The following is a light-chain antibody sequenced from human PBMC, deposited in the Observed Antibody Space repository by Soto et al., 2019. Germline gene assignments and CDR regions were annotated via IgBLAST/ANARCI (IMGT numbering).Light chain of an antibody. V-gene: IGKV1-27*01. Sequence: DIQMTQSPSSLSASVGDRVAITCRASQGISNYLAWYQQKPGKVPKLLIYAASTLQSGVPSRFSGSGSGTAFTLTISSLQPEDVANNYCQNYSIVPFTFGPGTNVHIK. CDR1: QGISNY. CDR2: AAS. CDR3: QNYSIVPFT. J-gene: IGKJ3*01.